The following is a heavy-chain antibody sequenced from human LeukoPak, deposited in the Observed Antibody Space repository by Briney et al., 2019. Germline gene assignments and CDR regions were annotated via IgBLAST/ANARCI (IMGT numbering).Heavy chain of an antibody. CDR2: ISGSGGST. J-gene: IGHJ6*03. V-gene: IGHV3-23*01. D-gene: IGHD3-9*01. Sequence: GGSLRLSCAASGFTFSSYAMSWVRQAPGKGLEWVSAISGSGGSTYYADSVKGRFTISRDNSKNTLYLQMNSLRAEDTAVYHCAKRVYDILTGYYNYYYYMDVWGKGTTVTVSS. CDR3: AKRVYDILTGYYNYYYYMDV. CDR1: GFTFSSYA.